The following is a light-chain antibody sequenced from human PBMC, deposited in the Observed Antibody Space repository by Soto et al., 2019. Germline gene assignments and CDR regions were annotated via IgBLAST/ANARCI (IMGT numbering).Light chain of an antibody. Sequence: DIQMTQSPSSLSASVGDRVTITCRASQSISSYLNWYQQKPGKAPKLLIYAASSLHSGVPSRFSGSGSGTDFTLTISSLQPEDVATYYCQQSYRTPYTFGQGTKLEIK. V-gene: IGKV1-39*01. CDR3: QQSYRTPYT. CDR2: AAS. CDR1: QSISSY. J-gene: IGKJ2*01.